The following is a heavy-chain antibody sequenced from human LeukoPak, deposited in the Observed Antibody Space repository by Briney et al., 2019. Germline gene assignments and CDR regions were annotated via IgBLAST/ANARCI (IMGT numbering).Heavy chain of an antibody. D-gene: IGHD6-13*01. V-gene: IGHV3-30*03. J-gene: IGHJ4*02. CDR2: ISYDGSNK. Sequence: GGSLRLSCAASGFTFSSYGMHWVRQAPGKGLEWVAVISYDGSNKYYADSVKGRFTISRDNSKNTLYLQMNSLRAEDTAVYYCARPSGSSWYRFDYWGQGTLVTVSS. CDR1: GFTFSSYG. CDR3: ARPSGSSWYRFDY.